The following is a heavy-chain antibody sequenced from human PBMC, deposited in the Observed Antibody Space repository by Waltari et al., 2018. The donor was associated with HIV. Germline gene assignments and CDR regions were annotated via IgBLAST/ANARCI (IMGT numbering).Heavy chain of an antibody. D-gene: IGHD3-22*01. V-gene: IGHV1-69*01. Sequence: QVQLVQSGAEVKKPGSSVKVSCKASGGTFSSYAISWVRQAPGQGLEWMGGIIPIFGTANYAQKFQGRVTITADESTSTAYMELSSLRSEDTAVYYCARARYTDYYDSSGLKSAFDIWGQGTMVTVSS. CDR3: ARARYTDYYDSSGLKSAFDI. J-gene: IGHJ3*02. CDR1: GGTFSSYA. CDR2: IIPIFGTA.